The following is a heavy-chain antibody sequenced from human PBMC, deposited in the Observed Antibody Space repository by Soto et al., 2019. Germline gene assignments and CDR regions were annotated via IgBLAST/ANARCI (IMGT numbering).Heavy chain of an antibody. Sequence: SETLSLTCAVYGGSFSGYYWSWIRQPPGKGLEWIGEINHSGSTNYNPSLKSRVTISVDTSKNQFSLKLSSVTAADTAVYYCARGRGSVIAAAVVFGYWGQGTLVTVS. J-gene: IGHJ4*02. D-gene: IGHD6-13*01. CDR1: GGSFSGYY. CDR3: ARGRGSVIAAAVVFGY. V-gene: IGHV4-34*01. CDR2: INHSGST.